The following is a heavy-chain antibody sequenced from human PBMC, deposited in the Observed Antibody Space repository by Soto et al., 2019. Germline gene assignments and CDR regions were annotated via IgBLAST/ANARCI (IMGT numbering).Heavy chain of an antibody. CDR2: IYYSGST. D-gene: IGHD3-10*01. Sequence: SETLSLTCTVSGGSISSSSYYWGWIRQPPGKGLEWIGSIYYSGSTYYNPSLKSRVTISVDTSKNQFSLKLSSVTAADTAVYYCASSLLWFGELLKLDYWGQGTLVTVSS. J-gene: IGHJ4*02. CDR3: ASSLLWFGELLKLDY. V-gene: IGHV4-39*01. CDR1: GGSISSSSYY.